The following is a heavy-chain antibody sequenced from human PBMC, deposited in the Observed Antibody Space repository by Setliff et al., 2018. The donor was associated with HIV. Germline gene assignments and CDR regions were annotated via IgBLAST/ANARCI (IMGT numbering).Heavy chain of an antibody. V-gene: IGHV4-39*01. Sequence: SETLSLTCTVSGGSISSSSYYWGWIRQPPGKGLEWIGHIYYSGSTYYNPSLKSRVTISVDTSKNQFSLKLSSVTAADTAVYYCASPASDSSTVNGADYWGQGTLVTVSS. J-gene: IGHJ4*02. CDR1: GGSISSSSYY. CDR2: IYYSGST. CDR3: ASPASDSSTVNGADY. D-gene: IGHD6-13*01.